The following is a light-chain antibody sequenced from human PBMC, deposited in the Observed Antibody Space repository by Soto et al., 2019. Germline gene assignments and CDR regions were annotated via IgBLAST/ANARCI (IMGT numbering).Light chain of an antibody. CDR2: EVS. CDR1: SSDVGSYNY. Sequence: QSALTQPASVSGSPGQSITISCAGTSSDVGSYNYVSWYQQHPGKAPKLMIYEVSNRPSGVSSRFSGSKSGNTASLTISGLQAEDEADYYCCSYVSGGTYVFGAGTKVTVL. CDR3: CSYVSGGTYV. J-gene: IGLJ1*01. V-gene: IGLV2-14*01.